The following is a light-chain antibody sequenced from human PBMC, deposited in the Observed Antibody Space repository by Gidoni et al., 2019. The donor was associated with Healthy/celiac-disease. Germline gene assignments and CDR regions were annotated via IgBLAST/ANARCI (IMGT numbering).Light chain of an antibody. Sequence: EIVMTQSPATLSVSPGERATLSCRASQSVSRNLAWYQQKPGQAPRLLIYGASTRATDIPARFSGSGSGTEFTLTISSLQSEDFVVYYCQQYNNWPPRYTFGQGTKLEIK. V-gene: IGKV3-15*01. CDR2: GAS. CDR1: QSVSRN. J-gene: IGKJ2*01. CDR3: QQYNNWPPRYT.